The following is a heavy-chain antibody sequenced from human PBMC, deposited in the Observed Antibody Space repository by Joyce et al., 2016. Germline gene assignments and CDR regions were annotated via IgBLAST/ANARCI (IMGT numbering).Heavy chain of an antibody. Sequence: GGGVVQPGRSLRLSCAASEFTFSNYGMRWVRQAPGKGLEWVAVISYDGSNKYYADSVKGRFTISRDNSKNMVYLQMSSLTAEDTAVYYCAKIAGAGMGDAFDIWGQGTMVTVSS. V-gene: IGHV3-30*18. CDR3: AKIAGAGMGDAFDI. CDR2: ISYDGSNK. CDR1: EFTFSNYG. J-gene: IGHJ3*02. D-gene: IGHD6-13*01.